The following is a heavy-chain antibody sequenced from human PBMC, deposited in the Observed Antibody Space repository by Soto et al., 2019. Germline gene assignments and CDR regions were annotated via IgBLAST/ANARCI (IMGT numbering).Heavy chain of an antibody. Sequence: PSQTLSLTCAISGDSVSRNSATSDWIRQSPSRGLEWLGRTYYRSKWYNDYAVSVKSRITINPDTSNNQLSLQLNSVTPDDTAVYYCARLIGNSWLDSWGQGILVTV. CDR2: TYYRSKWYN. CDR3: ARLIGNSWLDS. V-gene: IGHV6-1*01. D-gene: IGHD2-8*01. CDR1: GDSVSRNSAT. J-gene: IGHJ5*01.